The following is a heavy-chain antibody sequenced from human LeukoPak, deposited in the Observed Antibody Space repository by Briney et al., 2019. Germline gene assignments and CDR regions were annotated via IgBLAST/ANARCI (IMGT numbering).Heavy chain of an antibody. D-gene: IGHD2-15*01. CDR3: AKDIHCSGGSCYGQDYYYYYGMDV. CDR1: GFTFDDYA. J-gene: IGHJ6*02. CDR2: ISWNSGSI. Sequence: GRSLRLSCAASGFTFDDYAMHWVRQAPGKGLEWVSGISWNSGSIGYADSVKGRFTISRDNAKNSLYLQMNSLIAEDTALYYCAKDIHCSGGSCYGQDYYYYYGMDVWGQGTTVTVSS. V-gene: IGHV3-9*01.